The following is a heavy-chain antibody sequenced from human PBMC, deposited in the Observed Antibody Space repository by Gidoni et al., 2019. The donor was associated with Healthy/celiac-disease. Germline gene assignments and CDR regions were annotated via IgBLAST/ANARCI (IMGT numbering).Heavy chain of an antibody. V-gene: IGHV3-49*05. D-gene: IGHD3-3*01. Sequence: EVQLVESGGGLLKPGRSLRLSCTASGFTFGDYAMRWFRQAPGKGLEWVGFIRSKAYGGTTEYAASVKGRFTISRDDSKSIAYLQMNSLKTEDTAVYYCTRDGVTIFGVVMGGYYCDYWGQGTLVTVSS. J-gene: IGHJ4*02. CDR1: GFTFGDYA. CDR2: IRSKAYGGTT. CDR3: TRDGVTIFGVVMGGYYCDY.